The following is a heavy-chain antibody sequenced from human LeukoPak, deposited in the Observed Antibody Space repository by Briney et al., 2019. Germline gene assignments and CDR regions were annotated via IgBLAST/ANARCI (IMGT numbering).Heavy chain of an antibody. J-gene: IGHJ5*01. CDR3: AKDEATSGGGLAS. Sequence: GGSLRLSCTASGFTFADFYMSWVRQAPGKGLEWVSAMYTGGTTYYADSVTGRFTVSRDTSRNTLFLHMDSLRAEDTAVYYCAKDEATSGGGLASWGQGTLVIVSS. D-gene: IGHD3-16*01. V-gene: IGHV3-53*01. CDR2: MYTGGTT. CDR1: GFTFADFY.